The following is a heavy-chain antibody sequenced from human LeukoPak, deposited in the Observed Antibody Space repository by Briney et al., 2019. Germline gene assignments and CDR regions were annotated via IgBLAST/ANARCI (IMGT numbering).Heavy chain of an antibody. V-gene: IGHV3-23*01. D-gene: IGHD3-10*01. J-gene: IGHJ4*02. CDR1: GFTLTTYA. CDR2: IRASDGST. Sequence: GGSLRLSCAASGFTLTTYAMTWVRQAPGKGLEWVSAIRASDGSTFYADSVKGRFTISRDSSKNTLYLQMNSLRAEDTAVYYCAKLTGGWFEEFWGQGTLVTVSS. CDR3: AKLTGGWFEEF.